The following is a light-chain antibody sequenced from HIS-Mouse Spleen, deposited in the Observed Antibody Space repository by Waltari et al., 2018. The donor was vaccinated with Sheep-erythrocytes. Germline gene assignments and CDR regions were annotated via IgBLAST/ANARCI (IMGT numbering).Light chain of an antibody. CDR1: QSISSW. CDR2: KAS. V-gene: IGKV1-5*03. CDR3: QQYNSYWT. Sequence: DIQMTQSPSTLSASVGDRVTITCRASQSISSWLAWYQQKPGKAPKLLTYKASSLESGVPSRFSGSGSWTEFTLTISSLQPDDFATYCWQQYNSYWTFGQGTKVEIK. J-gene: IGKJ1*01.